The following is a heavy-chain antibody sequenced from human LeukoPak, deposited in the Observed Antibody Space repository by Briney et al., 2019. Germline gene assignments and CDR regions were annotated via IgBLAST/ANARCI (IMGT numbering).Heavy chain of an antibody. CDR2: ISWNSGSI. Sequence: GRSLRLSCAASGFTFDDYAMHWVRQAPGKGLEWVSGISWNSGSIGYADSVKGRFTISRDNAKNSLYLQMNSLRAEDTASYYCAKDIAPAVEGWFDPWGQGTLVTVSS. V-gene: IGHV3-9*01. D-gene: IGHD2-2*01. J-gene: IGHJ5*02. CDR3: AKDIAPAVEGWFDP. CDR1: GFTFDDYA.